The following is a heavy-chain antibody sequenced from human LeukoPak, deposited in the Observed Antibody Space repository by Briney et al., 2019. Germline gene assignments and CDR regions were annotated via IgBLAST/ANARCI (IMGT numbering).Heavy chain of an antibody. CDR2: TYYRSKWYN. V-gene: IGHV6-1*01. Sequence: SQTLSLTCAISGDSVSSNSAAWNWIRQSPSRGLEWLGRTYYRSKWYNDYAVSVKSRITINPDTSKNQFSLQLNSVTPEDTAVYYCAGGGIAAAVTNWFDPWGQGTLVTVSS. CDR1: GDSVSSNSAA. D-gene: IGHD6-13*01. CDR3: AGGGIAAAVTNWFDP. J-gene: IGHJ5*02.